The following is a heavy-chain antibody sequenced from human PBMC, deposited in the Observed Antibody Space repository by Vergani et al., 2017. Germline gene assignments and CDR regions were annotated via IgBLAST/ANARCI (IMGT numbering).Heavy chain of an antibody. CDR1: GGSISSYY. CDR2: IYYSGRT. Sequence: QVQLQESGPGLVKPSETLSLTCTVSGGSISSYYWSWIRQPPGKGLEWIGYIYYSGRTNYNPALKSRVTISVDTSKNQFSLKLSSVTAADTAVYYCARELRGDWFDPWGQGTLVTVSS. V-gene: IGHV4-59*01. CDR3: ARELRGDWFDP. D-gene: IGHD3-16*01. J-gene: IGHJ5*02.